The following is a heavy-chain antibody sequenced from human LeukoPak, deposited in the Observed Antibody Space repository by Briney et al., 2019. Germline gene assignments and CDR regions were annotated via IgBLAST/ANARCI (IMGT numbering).Heavy chain of an antibody. J-gene: IGHJ6*03. CDR2: INHGGRT. CDR1: GYSISSGYY. Sequence: SETLSLTCTVSGYSISSGYYWGWIRQPPGKGLGWIGEINHGGRTYYNPSLKGRVTISVDTSKNQFSLKLNSVTAADTAVYYCASFYCSGGSCYQYFSYYYMDVWGKGTTVTISS. V-gene: IGHV4-38-2*02. D-gene: IGHD2-15*01. CDR3: ASFYCSGGSCYQYFSYYYMDV.